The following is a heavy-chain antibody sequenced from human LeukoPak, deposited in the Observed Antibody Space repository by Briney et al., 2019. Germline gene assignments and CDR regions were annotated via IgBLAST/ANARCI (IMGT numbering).Heavy chain of an antibody. CDR1: GGSFSGYY. V-gene: IGHV4-34*01. Sequence: SETLSLTCAVSGGSFSGYYWSWIRQPPGKGLEWIGEINHSGSTNYNPSLKSRVTISVDTSKNQFSLKLSSVTAADTAVYYCARVNYDSSGYPTDAFDIWGQGTMVTVSS. CDR2: INHSGST. D-gene: IGHD3-22*01. J-gene: IGHJ3*02. CDR3: ARVNYDSSGYPTDAFDI.